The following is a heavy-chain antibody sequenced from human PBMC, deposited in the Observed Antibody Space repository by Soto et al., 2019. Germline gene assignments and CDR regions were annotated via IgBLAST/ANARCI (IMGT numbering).Heavy chain of an antibody. D-gene: IGHD2-15*01. CDR1: GFTFSSYS. J-gene: IGHJ6*02. V-gene: IGHV3-21*01. CDR3: ARYDRSQWCSGGSCYSGNYYYGMDV. CDR2: ISSSSSYI. Sequence: GGSLRLSCAASGFTFSSYSMNWVRQAPGKGLEWVSSISSSSSYIYYADSVKGRFTISRDNAKNSLYLQMNSLRAEDTAVYYCARYDRSQWCSGGSCYSGNYYYGMDVWGQGTTVTVSS.